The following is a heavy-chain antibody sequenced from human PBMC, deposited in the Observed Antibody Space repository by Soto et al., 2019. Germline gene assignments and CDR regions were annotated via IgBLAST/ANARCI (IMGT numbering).Heavy chain of an antibody. CDR1: GGTFSSYA. CDR2: IIPIFGTA. D-gene: IGHD6-13*01. CDR3: ARVTPAPHIVAAASTLRYYYYGMDV. J-gene: IGHJ6*02. V-gene: IGHV1-69*13. Sequence: SVKVSCKASGGTFSSYAISWVRQAPGQGLEWMGGIIPIFGTANYAQKFQGRVTITADESTSTADMELSSLRSEDTAVYYCARVTPAPHIVAAASTLRYYYYGMDVWGQGTTVTVCS.